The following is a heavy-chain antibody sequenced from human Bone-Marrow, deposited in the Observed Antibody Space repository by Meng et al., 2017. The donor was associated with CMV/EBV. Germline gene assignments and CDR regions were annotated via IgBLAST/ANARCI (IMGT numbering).Heavy chain of an antibody. CDR3: ARVEAVAAHGYYYYGMDV. Sequence: SVKVSCKASGGTFSSYAISWVRQAPGQGLEWMGGIIPILGIANYAQKFQGRVTITADKSTSTAYMELSSLRSEDTAVYYCARVEAVAAHGYYYYGMDVWSQGTTVTVSS. V-gene: IGHV1-69*10. J-gene: IGHJ6*02. CDR1: GGTFSSYA. CDR2: IIPILGIA. D-gene: IGHD6-19*01.